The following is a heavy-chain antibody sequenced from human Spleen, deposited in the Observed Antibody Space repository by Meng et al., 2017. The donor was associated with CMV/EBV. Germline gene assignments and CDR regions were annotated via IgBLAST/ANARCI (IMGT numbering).Heavy chain of an antibody. J-gene: IGHJ4*02. Sequence: GGSLRLSCAASGFTFSDYYMNWVRQAPGKGLEWVSYISSSGSTIYYADSVKGRFTISRDNAKNSLYLQMNSLRAEDTAVYYCARDVEMATISPPDYWGQGTLVTVSS. CDR2: ISSSGSTI. D-gene: IGHD5-24*01. V-gene: IGHV3-11*04. CDR3: ARDVEMATISPPDY. CDR1: GFTFSDYY.